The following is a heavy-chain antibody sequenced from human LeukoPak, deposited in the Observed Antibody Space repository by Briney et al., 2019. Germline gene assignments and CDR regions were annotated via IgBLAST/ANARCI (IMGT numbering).Heavy chain of an antibody. CDR1: SYSISSAYY. V-gene: IGHV4-38-2*02. CDR2: IHHSGST. J-gene: IGHJ3*02. D-gene: IGHD6-19*01. Sequence: SETLSLTCTVSSYSISSAYYWGWIRQPPGKGLEWIGNIHHSGSTDYNPSLKSRVTISVDTSKNQFSLKLSSVTAADTAVYYCARRLAVAGSYFDAFDIWGQGTMVTVSS. CDR3: ARRLAVAGSYFDAFDI.